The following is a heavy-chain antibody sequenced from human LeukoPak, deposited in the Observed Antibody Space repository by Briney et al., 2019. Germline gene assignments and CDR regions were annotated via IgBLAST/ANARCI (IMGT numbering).Heavy chain of an antibody. Sequence: GGSLRLSCAASGFTFSSYAMHWVRQAPGKGLEWVAVISYDGSNKYYADSVKGRFTISRDNSKNTLYLQMNSLRAEDTAVYYCAREFSWLRLGPYGMDVWGQGTTVTVSS. J-gene: IGHJ6*02. D-gene: IGHD5-12*01. CDR3: AREFSWLRLGPYGMDV. CDR1: GFTFSSYA. CDR2: ISYDGSNK. V-gene: IGHV3-30-3*01.